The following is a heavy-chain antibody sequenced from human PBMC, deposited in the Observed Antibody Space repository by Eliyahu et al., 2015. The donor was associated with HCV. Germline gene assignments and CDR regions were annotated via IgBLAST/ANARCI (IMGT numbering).Heavy chain of an antibody. D-gene: IGHD5-12*01. CDR3: AKDTGGGYGNPNDY. Sequence: QVQLVESGGGVVQPGKSLRLSCAASGXTFSNYGMHWVRQAPGKGLEWVALISYDGSNEYYADSVTGRFTISRDNSKNTLYLQMNSLRAEDTAVYYCAKDTGGGYGNPNDYWGQGTLVTVSS. V-gene: IGHV3-30*18. CDR2: ISYDGSNE. J-gene: IGHJ4*02. CDR1: GXTFSNYG.